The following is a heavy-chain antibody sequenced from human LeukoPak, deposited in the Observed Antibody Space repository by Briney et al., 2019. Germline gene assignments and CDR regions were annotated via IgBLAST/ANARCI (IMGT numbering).Heavy chain of an antibody. Sequence: GGSLRLSCAASGFTFSNYAMTWVRQAPGKGLEWVSGLYSGGATYYADSMGGRFTISRDHSKNTLYLQMTNLRVDDTAIYYCARGNGNVGGRLDPWGQGIRVTVSS. D-gene: IGHD1-1*01. CDR3: ARGNGNVGGRLDP. CDR2: LYSGGAT. CDR1: GFTFSNYA. J-gene: IGHJ5*02. V-gene: IGHV3-66*01.